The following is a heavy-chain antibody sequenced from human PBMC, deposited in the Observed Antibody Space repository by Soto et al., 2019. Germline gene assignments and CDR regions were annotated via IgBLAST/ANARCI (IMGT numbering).Heavy chain of an antibody. CDR2: TSYDGSDK. CDR3: ARWGTTGGLDV. D-gene: IGHD3-16*01. CDR1: GFTFRSYG. Sequence: QVQLVESGGGVVQPGTSLRVSCVGSGFTFRSYGIHWVRQAPGKGLEWVALTSYDGSDKYYGDSVRGRFTISRDNSRNTVDLQMDSLRLEATALYYCARWGTTGGLDVWGQGTLVSVSS. V-gene: IGHV3-33*05. J-gene: IGHJ1*01.